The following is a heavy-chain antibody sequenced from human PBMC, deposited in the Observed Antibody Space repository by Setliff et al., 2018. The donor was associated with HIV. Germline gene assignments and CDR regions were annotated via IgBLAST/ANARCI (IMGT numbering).Heavy chain of an antibody. CDR1: GYTFTSYD. D-gene: IGHD2-15*01. CDR2: MNPNSGNT. Sequence: ASVKVSCKASGYTFTSYDINWVRQATGQGLEWMGWMNPNSGNTGYAQKFQGRVTMTRNTSISTAYMELSSLRSEDTAVYYCARDQTPLDAFDIWGQGTMVTVSS. J-gene: IGHJ3*02. V-gene: IGHV1-8*01. CDR3: ARDQTPLDAFDI.